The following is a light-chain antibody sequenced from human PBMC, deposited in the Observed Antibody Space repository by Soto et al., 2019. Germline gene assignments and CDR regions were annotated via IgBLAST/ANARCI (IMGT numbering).Light chain of an antibody. Sequence: QSVLTQPASVSGSPGQSITISCTGTSSDVGAYNYVSWYQQHPGKAPKLMIYEVSNRPSGVSNRFSGSKSANTASLTISGLQAGDEADYYCSSYTSSSTWLFGGGTKLT. CDR3: SSYTSSSTWL. CDR1: SSDVGAYNY. CDR2: EVS. V-gene: IGLV2-14*03. J-gene: IGLJ3*02.